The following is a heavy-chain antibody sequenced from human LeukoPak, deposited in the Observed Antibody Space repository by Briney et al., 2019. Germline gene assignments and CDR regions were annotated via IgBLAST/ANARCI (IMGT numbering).Heavy chain of an antibody. Sequence: PSETLSLTCTVSGGSISSGGYYWSWIRQHPGKGLEWIGYIYHSGSTYYNPSLKSRVTISVDRSKNQFSLKLSSVTAADTAVYYCARDPHYGGNHFDYWGQGTLVTVSS. CDR1: GGSISSGGYY. J-gene: IGHJ4*02. V-gene: IGHV4-31*03. CDR2: IYHSGST. D-gene: IGHD4-23*01. CDR3: ARDPHYGGNHFDY.